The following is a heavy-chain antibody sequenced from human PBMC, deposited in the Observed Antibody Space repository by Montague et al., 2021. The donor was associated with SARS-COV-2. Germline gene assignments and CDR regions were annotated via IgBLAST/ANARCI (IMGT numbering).Heavy chain of an antibody. D-gene: IGHD3-9*01. CDR3: ARAAPWSFRDILTGYYYYYGMDV. Sequence: TLSLTCTVSGGSISSGGYYWSWIRQHPGKGLEWIGYIYYSGSTYYNPSLKSRVTISVDTSKNQFSLKLSSVTAVDTAVYYCARAAPWSFRDILTGYYYYYGMDVWGQGTTVTVSS. J-gene: IGHJ6*02. CDR1: GGSISSGGYY. V-gene: IGHV4-31*03. CDR2: IYYSGST.